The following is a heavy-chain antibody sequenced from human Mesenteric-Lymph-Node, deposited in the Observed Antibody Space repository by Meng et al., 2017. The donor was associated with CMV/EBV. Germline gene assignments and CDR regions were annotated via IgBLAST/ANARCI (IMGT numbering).Heavy chain of an antibody. V-gene: IGHV3-30-3*01. J-gene: IGHJ6*02. CDR2: ISYDVSNK. CDR3: ARDGADTAMGYYYYGMDV. Sequence: GESLKISCAASGFTFSKYNMYWVRQTPAKGLEWVATISYDVSNKYYADSVKGRFTISRDNSKNTLYLQMNSLRAEDTAVYYCARDGADTAMGYYYYGMDVWGQGTTVTVSS. CDR1: GFTFSKYN. D-gene: IGHD5-18*01.